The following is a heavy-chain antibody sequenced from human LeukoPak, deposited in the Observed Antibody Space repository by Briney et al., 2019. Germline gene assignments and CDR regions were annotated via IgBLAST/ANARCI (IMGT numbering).Heavy chain of an antibody. CDR2: IWYDGSNK. J-gene: IGHJ3*02. V-gene: IGHV3-33*01. CDR3: ARDDYGGKLDI. Sequence: GRSLRLSCAASGFTFSNYDMHRVRQAPGKGLEWVAVIWYDGSNKYYADSVKGRFTISRDNSKNTLYLQMNSLRAEDTAVYYCARDDYGGKLDIWGQGTVVTVSS. D-gene: IGHD4-23*01. CDR1: GFTFSNYD.